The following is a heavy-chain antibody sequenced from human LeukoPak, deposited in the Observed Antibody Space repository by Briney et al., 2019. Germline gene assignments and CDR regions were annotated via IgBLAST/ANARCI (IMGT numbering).Heavy chain of an antibody. CDR1: GFPSSNNN. Sequence: PGGSRRPSCAASGFPSSNNNMTWTRQPPGKGLKGVSYISSSGSTIYYADSVKGRFTISRDNAKNSLYLQMNSLRAEDTAVYYCARSLDAGGTYYYYGMDVWGQGTTVTVSS. CDR3: ARSLDAGGTYYYYGMDV. D-gene: IGHD1-26*01. J-gene: IGHJ6*02. V-gene: IGHV3-11*01. CDR2: ISSSGSTI.